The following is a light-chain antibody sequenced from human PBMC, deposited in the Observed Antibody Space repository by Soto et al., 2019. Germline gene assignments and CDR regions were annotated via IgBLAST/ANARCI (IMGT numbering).Light chain of an antibody. CDR1: KLGDKY. Sequence: LTQPPSVSVSPGQTASITCSGDKLGDKYACWYQQKPGQSPVLVIYQDSKRPSGIPERFSGSNSGNTATLTISGTQAMDEADYYCQAWDSSTLYVFGTGTKVTVL. CDR2: QDS. CDR3: QAWDSSTLYV. V-gene: IGLV3-1*01. J-gene: IGLJ1*01.